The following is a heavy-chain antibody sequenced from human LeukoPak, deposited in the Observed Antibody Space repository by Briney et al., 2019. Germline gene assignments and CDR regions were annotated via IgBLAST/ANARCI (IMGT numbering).Heavy chain of an antibody. V-gene: IGHV1-8*03. J-gene: IGHJ4*02. CDR3: ARYVDTAMAVDY. Sequence: ASVKVSCKAFGYTFTSYDINWVRQATGQGLEWMGWMNPNSGNTGYAQKFQGRVTITRNTSISTAYMELSSLRSEDTAVYYCARYVDTAMAVDYWGQGTLVTVSS. D-gene: IGHD5-18*01. CDR1: GYTFTSYD. CDR2: MNPNSGNT.